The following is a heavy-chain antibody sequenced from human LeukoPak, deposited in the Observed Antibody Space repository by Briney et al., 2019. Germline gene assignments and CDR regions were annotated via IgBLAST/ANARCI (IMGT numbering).Heavy chain of an antibody. D-gene: IGHD5-18*01. V-gene: IGHV4-34*01. CDR3: AREDGYSYGSKYYYHYYMDV. J-gene: IGHJ6*03. CDR1: GGSFSGYY. Sequence: PSETLSLTCAVYGGSFSGYYWSWIRQPPGKGLKWIGEINHSGSTNYNPSLKSRVTISVDTSKNQFSLKLSSVTAADTAVYYCAREDGYSYGSKYYYHYYMDVWGKGTTVTVSS. CDR2: INHSGST.